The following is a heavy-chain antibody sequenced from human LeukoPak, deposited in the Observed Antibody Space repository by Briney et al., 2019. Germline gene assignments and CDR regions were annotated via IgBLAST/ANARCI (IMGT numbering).Heavy chain of an antibody. CDR1: GGSFSGYY. CDR2: INHSGST. V-gene: IGHV4-34*01. J-gene: IGHJ5*02. Sequence: SETLSLTCAVYGGSFSGYYWSWIRQPPGKGLEWIGEINHSGSTNYNPSLKSRVTISVDTSKNQFSLKLSSVTAADTAVYYCARGSPPQIQLWFRWFDPWGQGTLVTVSS. CDR3: ARGSPPQIQLWFRWFDP. D-gene: IGHD5-18*01.